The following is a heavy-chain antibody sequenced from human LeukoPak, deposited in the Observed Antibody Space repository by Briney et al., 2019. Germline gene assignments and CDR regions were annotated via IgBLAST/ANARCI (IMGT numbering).Heavy chain of an antibody. CDR3: ARGRQQLVQGWFDH. CDR2: INPNSGDT. D-gene: IGHD6-13*01. V-gene: IGHV1-2*02. Sequence: ASVKVPCKASGYTFTGYYMHWVRQAPGQGLVWMGWINPNSGDTKYAQKYQGRVSMTRDTYISTAYMELVRLRSEDTAVYYCARGRQQLVQGWFDHWGQGTLVVVSS. J-gene: IGHJ5*02. CDR1: GYTFTGYY.